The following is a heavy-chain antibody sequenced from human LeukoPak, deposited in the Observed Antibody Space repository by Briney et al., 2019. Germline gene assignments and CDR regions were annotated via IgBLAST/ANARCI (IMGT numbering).Heavy chain of an antibody. J-gene: IGHJ5*02. CDR3: VRDVWLPGCGGISCTSFDP. CDR2: IWHDASKK. CDR1: GFTFSGNG. Sequence: GGSLRLSCAASGFTFSGNGMHWVRQAPGKGLEWVAAIWHDASKKYYAESVKGRFTVSRDNSKNTLYLEMNSLRVEDTAVFYCVRDVWLPGCGGISCTSFDPWGQGTLVIVSP. V-gene: IGHV3-33*01. D-gene: IGHD2-21*01.